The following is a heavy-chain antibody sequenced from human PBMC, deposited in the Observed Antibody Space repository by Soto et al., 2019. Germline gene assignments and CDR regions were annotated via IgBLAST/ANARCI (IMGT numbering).Heavy chain of an antibody. Sequence: QVQLQESGPGLVKPSETLSLTCSVSGGSISSFYWSWIRQPPGKGLEWIGYIYYSGSTNYNPSLKSRVTISVDTPKNQFSLKLSSVTAADTAVYYCAREVVNDYNLNYYGMDVWSQGTTVTVSS. D-gene: IGHD4-4*01. J-gene: IGHJ6*02. CDR2: IYYSGST. CDR3: AREVVNDYNLNYYGMDV. CDR1: GGSISSFY. V-gene: IGHV4-59*01.